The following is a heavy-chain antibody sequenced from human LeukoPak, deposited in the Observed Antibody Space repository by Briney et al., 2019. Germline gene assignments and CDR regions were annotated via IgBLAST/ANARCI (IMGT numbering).Heavy chain of an antibody. CDR1: GYTFTGYD. J-gene: IGHJ4*02. D-gene: IGHD6-13*01. CDR2: INPNSGGT. V-gene: IGHV1-2*06. Sequence: APVKVSCKASGYTFTGYDMHWVRQAPGQGLEGMGRINPNSGGTNYAQTFQGRVTMTRDTSITTAYLEVSSLRPDDTAVYYCARGEYSSSWDHYYFDYWGRGTLVTVSS. CDR3: ARGEYSSSWDHYYFDY.